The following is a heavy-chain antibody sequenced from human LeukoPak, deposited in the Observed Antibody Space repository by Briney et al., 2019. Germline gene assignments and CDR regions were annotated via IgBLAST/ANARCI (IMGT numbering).Heavy chain of an antibody. J-gene: IGHJ5*02. D-gene: IGHD5-12*01. CDR2: INHSGST. CDR1: GGSFSGYY. CDR3: AHSWDITTVGPNWFDP. V-gene: IGHV4-34*01. Sequence: SETLSLTCAVYGGSFSGYYWSWIRQPPGKGLEWVGEINHSGSTNYNPSLKNRVTISIDTSKNQVSLKLSSVTAADTAVYYCAHSWDITTVGPNWFDPWGQGTLVTVSS.